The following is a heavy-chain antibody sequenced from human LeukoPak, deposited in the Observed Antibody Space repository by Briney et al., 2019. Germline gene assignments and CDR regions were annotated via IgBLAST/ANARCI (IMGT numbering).Heavy chain of an antibody. CDR3: AAAAGSGYSIFDY. CDR2: ISSSSSYI. CDR1: GFTFSSYS. J-gene: IGHJ4*02. Sequence: GGSLRLSCAASGFTFSSYSMNWVRQAPGKGLEWVSSISSSSSYIYYADSVKGRFTISRDNAKNSLYLQMNSLRAEDTAVYYCAAAAGSGYSIFDYWGQGTLVTVSS. V-gene: IGHV3-21*01. D-gene: IGHD3-3*01.